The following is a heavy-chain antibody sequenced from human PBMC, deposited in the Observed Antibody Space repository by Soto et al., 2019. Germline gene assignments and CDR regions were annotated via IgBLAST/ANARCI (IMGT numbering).Heavy chain of an antibody. CDR3: VLDGTGIVVAGTHVRY. CDR2: ISSSSSYI. D-gene: IGHD6-19*01. V-gene: IGHV3-21*01. J-gene: IGHJ4*02. CDR1: GFTFSSYS. Sequence: EVQLVESGGGLVKPGGSLRLSCAASGFTFSSYSMNWVRQAPGKGLEWVSSISSSSSYIYYADSVKGRFTISRDNAKNSLYLQMNSLRAEDTAVYYCVLDGTGIVVAGTHVRYWGQGTLVTVSS.